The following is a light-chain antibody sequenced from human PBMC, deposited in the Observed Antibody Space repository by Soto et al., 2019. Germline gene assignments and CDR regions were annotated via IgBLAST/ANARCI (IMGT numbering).Light chain of an antibody. J-gene: IGKJ5*01. CDR1: QSVRHY. CDR3: QQRYNWPPIT. CDR2: DTS. V-gene: IGKV3-11*01. Sequence: ENVLTQSPATLSLSPGETATLSCRTTQSVRHYLAWYQQKPGQAPRLLIYDTSNRASGVPARFTGTGSGTDFTLTISNLEPEDFAVYYCQQRYNWPPITFGQGTRLDIK.